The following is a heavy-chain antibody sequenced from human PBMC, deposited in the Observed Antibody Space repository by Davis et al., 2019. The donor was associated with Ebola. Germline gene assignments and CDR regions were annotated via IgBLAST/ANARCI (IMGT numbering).Heavy chain of an antibody. J-gene: IGHJ5*02. Sequence: AASVKVSCKASGYTFTSYGISWVRQAPGQGLEWMGWISAYNGNTNYAQKPQGRVTMTTDTSTSTAYMELRSLRSDDTAVYYCARERGWYSSSPSSIPSNWFDPWGQGTLVTVSS. V-gene: IGHV1-18*01. CDR3: ARERGWYSSSPSSIPSNWFDP. CDR1: GYTFTSYG. D-gene: IGHD6-13*01. CDR2: ISAYNGNT.